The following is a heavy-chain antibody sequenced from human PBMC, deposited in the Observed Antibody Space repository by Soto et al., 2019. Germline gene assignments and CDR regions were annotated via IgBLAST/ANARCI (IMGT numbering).Heavy chain of an antibody. CDR1: GFTFSSYA. CDR2: ISGSGGST. J-gene: IGHJ4*02. CDR3: AKELVVDRYFDD. V-gene: IGHV3-23*01. D-gene: IGHD6-6*01. Sequence: VQLLESGGGLVQPGGSLRLSCAASGFTFSSYAMSWVRQAPGKGLESVSAISGSGGSTYYADFVKGRFTITRDKSKNTLCLEMNGLRAGDTAVYYCAKELVVDRYFDDWGQGTLVTVSS.